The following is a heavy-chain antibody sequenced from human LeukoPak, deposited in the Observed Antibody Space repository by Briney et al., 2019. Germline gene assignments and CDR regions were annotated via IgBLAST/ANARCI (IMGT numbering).Heavy chain of an antibody. CDR1: GFGFSSYA. Sequence: GGSLRLSCAASGFGFSSYAIHWVRQAPGKGLEWVAVISYDGRNKYYVDSVEGRFTISRDNSMNTLFLQMNSLRAEDTALYYCARGTRLGYCTDGSCYGAFDIWGQGTMVTVSS. J-gene: IGHJ3*02. CDR3: ARGTRLGYCTDGSCYGAFDI. D-gene: IGHD2-15*01. CDR2: ISYDGRNK. V-gene: IGHV3-30*04.